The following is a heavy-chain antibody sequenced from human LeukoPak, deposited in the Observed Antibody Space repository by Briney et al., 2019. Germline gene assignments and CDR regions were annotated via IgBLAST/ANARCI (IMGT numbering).Heavy chain of an antibody. D-gene: IGHD4-23*01. Sequence: GASVKVSCKASGGTFSSYAISWVRQAPGQGVEWMGRIIPILGIANYAQKLQGRVTMTTDTSTSTAYMELRSLRSDDTAVYYCARDYGGASARYFDYWGQGTLVTVSS. V-gene: IGHV1-69*04. J-gene: IGHJ4*02. CDR3: ARDYGGASARYFDY. CDR1: GGTFSSYA. CDR2: IIPILGIA.